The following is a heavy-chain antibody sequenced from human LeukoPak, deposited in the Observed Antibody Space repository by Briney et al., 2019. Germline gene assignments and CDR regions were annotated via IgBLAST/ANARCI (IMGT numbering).Heavy chain of an antibody. CDR2: ISYDGSNK. CDR1: GFTFSSYA. CDR3: ARSSGSYNFDY. V-gene: IGHV3-30*04. Sequence: GRSLRLSCAASGFTFSSYAMHWVRQAPGKGLGWVAVISYDGSNKYYADSVKGRFTISRDNYKNTLYLQMNSLRAEDTAVYYCARSSGSYNFDYWGQGTLVTVSS. J-gene: IGHJ4*02. D-gene: IGHD3-10*01.